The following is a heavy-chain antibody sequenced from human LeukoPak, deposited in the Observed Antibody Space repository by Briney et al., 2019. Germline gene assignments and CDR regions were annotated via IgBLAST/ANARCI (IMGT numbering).Heavy chain of an antibody. D-gene: IGHD3-10*01. CDR1: GFTVSNAW. Sequence: GGSLRLSCAASGFTVSNAWMSWVRQAPGKGLEWVGRIKSKTDGGTTDYAAPVKGRFTISRDDSKNTLYLQMNSLKTEDTAVYYCTTEFDYYGSGSYRDYWGQGTLVTVSS. CDR2: IKSKTDGGTT. J-gene: IGHJ4*02. CDR3: TTEFDYYGSGSYRDY. V-gene: IGHV3-15*01.